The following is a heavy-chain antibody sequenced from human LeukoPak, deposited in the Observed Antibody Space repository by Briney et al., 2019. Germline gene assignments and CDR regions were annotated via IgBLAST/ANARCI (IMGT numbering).Heavy chain of an antibody. CDR3: ARDLESIAARRRGYGMDV. CDR2: IGSSGSTI. V-gene: IGHV3-11*01. J-gene: IGHJ6*02. Sequence: PGGSLRLSCAASGFTFSDYYMSWIRQAPGKGLEWVSYIGSSGSTIYYADSVKGRFTISRDNAKNSLYLQMNSLRAEDTAVYYCARDLESIAARRRGYGMDVWGQGTTVTVSS. D-gene: IGHD6-6*01. CDR1: GFTFSDYY.